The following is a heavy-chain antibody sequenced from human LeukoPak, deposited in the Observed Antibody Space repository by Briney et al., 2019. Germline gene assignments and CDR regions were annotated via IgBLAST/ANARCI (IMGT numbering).Heavy chain of an antibody. CDR2: IWYDGSNK. J-gene: IGHJ4*02. CDR3: ATDRGWRTSGYYLYYFEY. V-gene: IGHV3-33*01. D-gene: IGHD3-3*01. CDR1: GFTFRSYG. Sequence: PGGSLRLSCAASGFTFRSYGMHWVRQAPGKGLEWVAVIWYDGSNKYYADSVKGRFTVSRDNSKNTLYLQMNSLRAEDTAVYYCATDRGWRTSGYYLYYFEYWGQGTLVIFSS.